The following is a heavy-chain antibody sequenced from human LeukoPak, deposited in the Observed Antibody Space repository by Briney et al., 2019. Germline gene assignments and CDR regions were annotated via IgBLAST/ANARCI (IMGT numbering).Heavy chain of an antibody. Sequence: GGSLRLSCVASGFTFSNYAMHWVRQAPGRGLECVSGVSGSGGNTYYANSVKGRFTISRDNSKNTLYLQMGSLRVEDMAVYYCARVGCSGGSCYRYFDLWGRGTLVTVSS. CDR2: VSGSGGNT. V-gene: IGHV3-64*01. CDR3: ARVGCSGGSCYRYFDL. D-gene: IGHD2-15*01. J-gene: IGHJ2*01. CDR1: GFTFSNYA.